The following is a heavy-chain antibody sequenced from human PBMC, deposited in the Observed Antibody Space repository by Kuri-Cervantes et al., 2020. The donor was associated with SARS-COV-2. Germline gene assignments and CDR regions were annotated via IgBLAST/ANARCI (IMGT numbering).Heavy chain of an antibody. D-gene: IGHD3-22*01. J-gene: IGHJ4*02. CDR3: AKDQGGIGVAPLYYFDY. V-gene: IGHV1-24*01. Sequence: ASVKVSCKVSGYTLTELSMHWVRQAPGKGLEWMGGFDPEDGETIYAQKFQGRVTMTEDTPTDTAYMELRSLRAEDTAVYYCAKDQGGIGVAPLYYFDYWGQGTLVTVSS. CDR2: FDPEDGET. CDR1: GYTLTELS.